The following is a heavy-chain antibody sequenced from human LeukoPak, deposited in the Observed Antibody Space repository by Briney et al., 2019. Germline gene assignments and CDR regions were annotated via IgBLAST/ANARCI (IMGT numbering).Heavy chain of an antibody. J-gene: IGHJ6*02. CDR1: GFTFSSYN. Sequence: GGSLRLSCAASGFTFSSYNMNWVRQAPGKGLEWVSYISSSSSTIYYADSVKGRFTISRDNAKNTLYLQMNSLRAEDTAVYYCAREWGRGFYDFWSGYPKYYGMDVWGQGTTVTVSS. D-gene: IGHD3-3*01. V-gene: IGHV3-48*04. CDR3: AREWGRGFYDFWSGYPKYYGMDV. CDR2: ISSSSSTI.